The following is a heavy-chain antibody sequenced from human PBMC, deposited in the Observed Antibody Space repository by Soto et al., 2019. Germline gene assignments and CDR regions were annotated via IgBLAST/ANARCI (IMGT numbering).Heavy chain of an antibody. CDR3: ARVRQLVGYFYYYMDV. Sequence: SVKVSCKASGGTFSSYAISWVRQAPGQGLEWMGGIIPIYGAANYAQKFQGRVTITADESTSTAYMELSSLRSDDTAVYYCARVRQLVGYFYYYMDVWGKGTTVTVSS. V-gene: IGHV1-69*13. J-gene: IGHJ6*03. CDR2: IIPIYGAA. CDR1: GGTFSSYA. D-gene: IGHD6-6*01.